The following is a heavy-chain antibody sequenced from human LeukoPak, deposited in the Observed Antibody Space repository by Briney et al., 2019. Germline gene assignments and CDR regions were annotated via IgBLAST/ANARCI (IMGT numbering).Heavy chain of an antibody. V-gene: IGHV4-34*01. CDR3: ARHSGSRTKYYYFDY. Sequence: SETLSLTCTVYGGSFSGYYWSWIRQPPGKGLEWIGEINHSGSTNYNPSLKSRVTISVDTSKNQFSLKLSSVTAADTAVYYCARHSGSRTKYYYFDYWGQGTLVTVSS. CDR2: INHSGST. J-gene: IGHJ4*02. CDR1: GGSFSGYY. D-gene: IGHD6-19*01.